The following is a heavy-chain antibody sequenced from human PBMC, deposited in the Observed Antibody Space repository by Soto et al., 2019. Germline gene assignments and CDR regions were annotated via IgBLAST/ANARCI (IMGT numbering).Heavy chain of an antibody. V-gene: IGHV3-15*07. D-gene: IGHD7-27*01. CDR3: TTDPSPWGAYYYYGMDV. Sequence: EVQLVESGGGLVKPGGSLRLSCAASGFTFSNAWMNWVRQAPGKGLEWVGRIKSKTDGGTTDYAAPVKGRFTISRDDSKNTLYLQMNSLKTEDTAVYYCTTDPSPWGAYYYYGMDVWAKGPRSPSP. J-gene: IGHJ6*02. CDR1: GFTFSNAW. CDR2: IKSKTDGGTT.